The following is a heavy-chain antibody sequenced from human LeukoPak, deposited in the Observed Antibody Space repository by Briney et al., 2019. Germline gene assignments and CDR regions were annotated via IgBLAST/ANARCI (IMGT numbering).Heavy chain of an antibody. CDR3: ARHTMKDAFDI. J-gene: IGHJ3*02. D-gene: IGHD3-22*01. V-gene: IGHV4-39*01. CDR1: GASISSGTYY. CDR2: INHSGST. Sequence: SSQTLSLTCTVSGASISSGTYYWSWIRQPPGKGLEWIGEINHSGSTNYNPSLKSRVTISVDTSKNQFSLKLSSVTAADTAVYYCARHTMKDAFDIWGQGTMVTVSS.